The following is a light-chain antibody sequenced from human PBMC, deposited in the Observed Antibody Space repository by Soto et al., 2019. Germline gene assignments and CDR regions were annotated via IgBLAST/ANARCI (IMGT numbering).Light chain of an antibody. Sequence: EIVLTQSPGTLSLSPGERATLSCRASQSVSSSYLAWYQQKPGQAPRLLIYGASSRATGIPDRFSGSGSGTDFTLTISRLEPEDFAVYYCQQYGSDAFTFGPGTKVDIK. CDR3: QQYGSDAFT. CDR2: GAS. V-gene: IGKV3-20*01. CDR1: QSVSSSY. J-gene: IGKJ3*01.